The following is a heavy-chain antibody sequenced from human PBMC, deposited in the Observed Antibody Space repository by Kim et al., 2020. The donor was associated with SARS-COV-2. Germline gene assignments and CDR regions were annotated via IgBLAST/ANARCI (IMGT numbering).Heavy chain of an antibody. D-gene: IGHD3-22*01. CDR3: ARVNNLGTSAYYRHFDL. J-gene: IGHJ4*02. Sequence: LKSRVTISVDTSKSHFSLNLSSVTAADTAVYYCARVNNLGTSAYYRHFDLWGQGTLVTVSS. V-gene: IGHV4-61*03.